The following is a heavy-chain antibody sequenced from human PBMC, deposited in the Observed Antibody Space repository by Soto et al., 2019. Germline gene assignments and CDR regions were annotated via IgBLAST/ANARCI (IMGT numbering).Heavy chain of an antibody. Sequence: QVQLQQWGAGLLKPSETLSLTCAVYGGSFSGYYWSWIRQPPGKGLEWIGEINHSGSTNYNPSLKSRVTRSVDPSTNQFSLKLSSVPAADTAVSYCARKGRGIVVVPAAPSYYYYMDVWGKGTTVTVSS. CDR1: GGSFSGYY. V-gene: IGHV4-34*01. J-gene: IGHJ6*03. CDR3: ARKGRGIVVVPAAPSYYYYMDV. D-gene: IGHD2-2*01. CDR2: INHSGST.